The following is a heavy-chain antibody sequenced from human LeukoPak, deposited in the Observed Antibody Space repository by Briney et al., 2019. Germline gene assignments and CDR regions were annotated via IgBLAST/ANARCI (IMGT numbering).Heavy chain of an antibody. V-gene: IGHV3-23*01. J-gene: IGHJ4*02. Sequence: GGSLRLSCAASGFTFSSYAMSWVRQAPGKGLEWVSGITGSGGSTYYADSVKGRFTISRDNSKNSLFLQMNSLRAEDTAVYYCARDGYSSNSIVYWGQGTLVTVSS. CDR1: GFTFSSYA. CDR2: ITGSGGST. D-gene: IGHD4-23*01. CDR3: ARDGYSSNSIVY.